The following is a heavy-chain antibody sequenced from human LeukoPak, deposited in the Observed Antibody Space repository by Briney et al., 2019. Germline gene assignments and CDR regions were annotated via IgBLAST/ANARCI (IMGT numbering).Heavy chain of an antibody. V-gene: IGHV1-8*01. CDR1: GYTFISYD. CDR3: ARGRSSSWYPTDY. D-gene: IGHD6-13*01. J-gene: IGHJ4*02. Sequence: GASVKVSCKASGYTFISYDINWVRQATGQGLEWMGWMNPNSGNTGYAQKFQGRVTMTRNTSISTAYMELSSLRSEDTAVYYCARGRSSSWYPTDYWGQGTLVTVSS. CDR2: MNPNSGNT.